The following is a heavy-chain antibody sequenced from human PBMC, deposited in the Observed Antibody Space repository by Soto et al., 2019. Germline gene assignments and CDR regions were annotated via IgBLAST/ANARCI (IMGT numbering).Heavy chain of an antibody. CDR3: ARVAPVLRFLEWSADPYGMDV. CDR1: GYTFTSYG. J-gene: IGHJ6*02. D-gene: IGHD3-3*01. CDR2: ISAYNGNT. Sequence: ASVKVSCKASGYTFTSYGISWVRQAPGQDLEWMGCISAYNGNTNYAQKLQGRVTMTTDTSTSTAYMELRSLRSDDTALYYCARVAPVLRFLEWSADPYGMDVWGQGTTVTVSS. V-gene: IGHV1-18*04.